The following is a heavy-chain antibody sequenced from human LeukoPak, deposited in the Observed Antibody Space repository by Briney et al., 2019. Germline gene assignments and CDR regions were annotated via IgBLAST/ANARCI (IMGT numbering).Heavy chain of an antibody. CDR1: GGSFSGYY. CDR3: AIGYSYGHIYYYYMDV. V-gene: IGHV4-34*01. Sequence: PSETLSLTCAVYGGSFSGYYWSWIRQPPGKGLEWIGEINHSGSTNYNPSLKSRVTISVDTSKNQFSLKLSSVTAADTAVYYCAIGYSYGHIYYYYMDVWGKGTTVTVSS. D-gene: IGHD5-18*01. CDR2: INHSGST. J-gene: IGHJ6*03.